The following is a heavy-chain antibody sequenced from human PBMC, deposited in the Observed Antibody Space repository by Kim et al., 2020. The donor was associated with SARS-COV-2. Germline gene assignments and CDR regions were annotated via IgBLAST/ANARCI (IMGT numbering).Heavy chain of an antibody. CDR1: GYSFTSYW. CDR2: IYPGDSDT. V-gene: IGHV5-51*01. D-gene: IGHD5-18*01. Sequence: GESLKISCKGSGYSFTSYWIGWVRQMPGKGLEWMGIIYPGDSDTRYSPSFQGQVTISADKSISTAYLQWSSLKASDTAMYHCARHQDTAMVIGWFDPWGQGTLVTVSS. J-gene: IGHJ5*02. CDR3: ARHQDTAMVIGWFDP.